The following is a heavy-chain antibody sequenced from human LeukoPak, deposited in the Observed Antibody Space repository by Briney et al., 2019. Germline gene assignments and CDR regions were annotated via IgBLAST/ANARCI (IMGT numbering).Heavy chain of an antibody. CDR1: GFRFSAYA. J-gene: IGHJ2*01. D-gene: IGHD2-8*01. Sequence: GGSLRLPCAASGFRFSAYAMTWVRQAPGKGLEWLSSISGGGTGTYYADSVKGRFIISRDNSKNILSLQMNSLSAEDTAVYHCAKRANGSGRSWYLDLWGRGTVVTVSS. CDR2: ISGGGTGT. V-gene: IGHV3-23*01. CDR3: AKRANGSGRSWYLDL.